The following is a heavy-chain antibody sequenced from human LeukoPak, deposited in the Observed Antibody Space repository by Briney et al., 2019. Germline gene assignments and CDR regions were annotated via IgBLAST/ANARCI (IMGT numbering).Heavy chain of an antibody. Sequence: GGSLRLSCAASGFTFGSYAMSWVRQAPGKGPEWVSTIGGGSEATSYADSAKGRFTNSGDNSKNTVYLQMNSLRAEDTAVYYCAKVLSGGQDYWGQGTLVTVFS. J-gene: IGHJ4*02. V-gene: IGHV3-23*01. CDR3: AKVLSGGQDY. D-gene: IGHD7-27*01. CDR2: IGGGSEAT. CDR1: GFTFGSYA.